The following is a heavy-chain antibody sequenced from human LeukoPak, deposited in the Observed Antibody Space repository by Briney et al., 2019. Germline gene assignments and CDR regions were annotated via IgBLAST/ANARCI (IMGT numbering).Heavy chain of an antibody. CDR2: INHSGST. D-gene: IGHD2-21*01. Sequence: SETLSLTCAVYGGSFSGYYWSWIRQPPGKGLEWIGEINHSGSTNYNPSLKSRVTISVDRSKNQFSLKLSSVTAADTAVYYCARDCGGDCYTDAFDIWGQGTMVTVSS. J-gene: IGHJ3*02. V-gene: IGHV4-34*01. CDR3: ARDCGGDCYTDAFDI. CDR1: GGSFSGYY.